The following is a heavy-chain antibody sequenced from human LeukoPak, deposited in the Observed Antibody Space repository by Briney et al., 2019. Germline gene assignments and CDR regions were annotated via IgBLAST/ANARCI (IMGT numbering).Heavy chain of an antibody. J-gene: IGHJ4*02. D-gene: IGHD4-17*01. CDR2: IYWDDDK. CDR3: AHRGPDYGDYAFDS. V-gene: IGHV2-5*02. CDR1: GFSLNTRRMG. Sequence: SGPTLVKPTRTLTLTCTFSGFSLNTRRMGVAWIRQPPGKALEWLALIYWDDDKRYNPSLRTRLTITKDTSQNQVVLTLTNMDPVDIATYFCAHRGPDYGDYAFDSWGQGSLVTVSS.